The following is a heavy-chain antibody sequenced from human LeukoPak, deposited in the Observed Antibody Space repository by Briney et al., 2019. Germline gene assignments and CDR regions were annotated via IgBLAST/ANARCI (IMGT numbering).Heavy chain of an antibody. V-gene: IGHV1-2*02. J-gene: IGHJ4*02. CDR1: GYTFTGYY. Sequence: ASVKVSCKASGYTFTGYYIHWVRQAPGQGLEWMGWINPNSGGTNYAQKFQGRVTMTRDTSIITVYMELRGLRSDDTAVYYCATEEVAAPSGFDYWGQGTLVTVSS. CDR2: INPNSGGT. D-gene: IGHD6-19*01. CDR3: ATEEVAAPSGFDY.